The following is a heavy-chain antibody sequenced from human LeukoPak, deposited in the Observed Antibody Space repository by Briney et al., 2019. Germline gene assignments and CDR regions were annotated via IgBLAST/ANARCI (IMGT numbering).Heavy chain of an antibody. CDR3: AREGDGYNLFDY. CDR1: GGTFSSYA. D-gene: IGHD5-24*01. CDR2: IIPIFGTA. J-gene: IGHJ4*02. Sequence: SVKVSCKASGGTFSSYAISWVRQAPGQRLELMGGIIPIFGTANYAQKFQGRVTITTDESTSTAYMELSSLRSEDTAVYYCAREGDGYNLFDYWGQGTLVTVSS. V-gene: IGHV1-69*05.